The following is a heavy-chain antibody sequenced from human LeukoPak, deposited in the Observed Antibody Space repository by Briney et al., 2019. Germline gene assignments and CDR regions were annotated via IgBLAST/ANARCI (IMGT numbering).Heavy chain of an antibody. CDR1: GFTFNTFE. CDR3: ARDASGGDLPFDY. Sequence: SGGSLRLSCAASGFTFNTFEMNWVRQAPGKGLEWLSYVSGGGETRYYADSVKGRFTISRDNSKNSLYLQMNNLRAEDTAVYYCARDASGGDLPFDYWGQGTLVTV. J-gene: IGHJ4*02. CDR2: VSGGGETR. D-gene: IGHD2-21*02. V-gene: IGHV3-48*03.